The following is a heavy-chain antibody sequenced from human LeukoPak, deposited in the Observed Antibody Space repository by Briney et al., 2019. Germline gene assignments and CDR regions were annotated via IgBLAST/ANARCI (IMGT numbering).Heavy chain of an antibody. D-gene: IGHD2-2*01. CDR2: IYYSGST. J-gene: IGHJ6*03. Sequence: SETLSLTCTVSGGSISSYYWSWIRQPPGKGLEWIGYIYYSGSTYYNPSLKSRVTISVDTSKNQFSLKLSPVTAADTAVYYCAREVVVVPGYYYMDVWGKGTTVTVSS. CDR3: AREVVVVPGYYYMDV. V-gene: IGHV4-59*12. CDR1: GGSISSYY.